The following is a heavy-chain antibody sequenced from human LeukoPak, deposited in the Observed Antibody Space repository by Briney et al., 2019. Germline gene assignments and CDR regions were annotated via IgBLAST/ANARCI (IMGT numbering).Heavy chain of an antibody. CDR1: GDSISSGDYY. CDR3: VREIPRLGWGNSFDS. J-gene: IGHJ4*02. Sequence: PSETLSLTCTVSGDSISSGDYYWSWIRQPAGKGLEWIGRISSSGSTNYNPSLKSRVTMSVDKSKDQFSLKLISVTGADTAIYYCVREIPRLGWGNSFDSWGQGTLVTVSA. D-gene: IGHD1-26*01. CDR2: ISSSGST. V-gene: IGHV4-61*02.